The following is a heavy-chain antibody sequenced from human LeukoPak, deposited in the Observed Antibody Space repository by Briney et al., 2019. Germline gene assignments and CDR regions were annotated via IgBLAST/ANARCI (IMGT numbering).Heavy chain of an antibody. D-gene: IGHD3-10*01. CDR2: IIPIFGTA. Sequence: ASVKVPCKASGGTFSSYAISWVRQAPGQGLEWMGRIIPIFGTANYAQKFQGRVTITTDESTSTAYMELSSLRSEDTAVYYCARTAWYGSGSYLDYWGQGTLVTVSS. V-gene: IGHV1-69*05. CDR1: GGTFSSYA. CDR3: ARTAWYGSGSYLDY. J-gene: IGHJ4*02.